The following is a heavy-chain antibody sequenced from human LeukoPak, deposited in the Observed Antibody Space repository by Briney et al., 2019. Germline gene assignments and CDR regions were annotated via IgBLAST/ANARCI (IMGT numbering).Heavy chain of an antibody. J-gene: IGHJ4*02. CDR2: ISYDGSNK. D-gene: IGHD6-19*01. Sequence: GRSLRLSCAASGFTFSSYGMHWVRQAPGKGLEWGAVISYDGSNKYYADSVKGRFTISRDNSKNTLYLQMNSLRAEDTAVYYCAKGMWLGNQFDYWGQGTLVTVSS. CDR1: GFTFSSYG. CDR3: AKGMWLGNQFDY. V-gene: IGHV3-30*18.